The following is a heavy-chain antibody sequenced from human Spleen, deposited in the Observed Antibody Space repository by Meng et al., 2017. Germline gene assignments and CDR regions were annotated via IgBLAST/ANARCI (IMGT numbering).Heavy chain of an antibody. CDR1: GFTFIKNA. Sequence: GESLKISCAASGFTFIKNAMTWVRQAPGKGLEWVSAISGTGGSTYYANSVKGRFTISRDNSKNTLYLQMSSLRAEDTAVYYCAKSLAVAGPFDYWGQGTLVTVSS. V-gene: IGHV3-23*01. D-gene: IGHD6-19*01. CDR3: AKSLAVAGPFDY. CDR2: ISGTGGST. J-gene: IGHJ4*02.